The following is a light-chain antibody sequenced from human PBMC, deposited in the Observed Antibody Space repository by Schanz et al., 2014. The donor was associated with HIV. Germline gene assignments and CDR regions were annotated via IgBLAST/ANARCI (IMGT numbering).Light chain of an antibody. Sequence: QSALTQPASVSGSPGQSITISCTGTSSDIGTFNYLSWYQQHPGQAPKLLIYDVTYRPSGISNRFSGSKSGYTASLTISGLQADDEADYYCSSYTTSSTLVFGGGTKLTVL. CDR2: DVT. V-gene: IGLV2-14*03. J-gene: IGLJ2*01. CDR1: SSDIGTFNY. CDR3: SSYTTSSTLV.